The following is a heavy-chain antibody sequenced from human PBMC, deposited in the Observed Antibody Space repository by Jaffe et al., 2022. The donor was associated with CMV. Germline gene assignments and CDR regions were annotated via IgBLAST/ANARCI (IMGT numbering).Heavy chain of an antibody. CDR2: IWYDGSNK. V-gene: IGHV3-33*01. J-gene: IGHJ6*02. CDR3: AREVSSGWYEYYYGMDV. CDR1: GFTFSSYG. D-gene: IGHD6-19*01. Sequence: QVQLVESGGGVVQPGRSLRLSCAASGFTFSSYGMHWVRQAPGKGLEWVAVIWYDGSNKYYADSVKGRFTISRDNSKNTLYLQMNSLRAEDTAVYYCAREVSSGWYEYYYGMDVWGQGTTVTVSS.